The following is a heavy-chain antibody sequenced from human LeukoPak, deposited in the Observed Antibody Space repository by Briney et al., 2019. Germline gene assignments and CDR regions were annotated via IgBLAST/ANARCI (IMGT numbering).Heavy chain of an antibody. CDR3: ARLGYYDYIWGSYRYTELDY. Sequence: ASVNVSCKASGYTFTSYDINWVRQATGQGLEWMGWMNPNSGNTGYAQKSQGRVTMTRNTSISTAYMELSSLRSEDTAVYYCARLGYYDYIWGSYRYTELDYWGQGTLVTVSS. CDR2: MNPNSGNT. CDR1: GYTFTSYD. J-gene: IGHJ4*02. D-gene: IGHD3-16*02. V-gene: IGHV1-8*01.